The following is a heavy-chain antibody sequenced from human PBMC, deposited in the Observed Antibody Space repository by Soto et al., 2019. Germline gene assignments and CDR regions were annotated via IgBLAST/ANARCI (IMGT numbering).Heavy chain of an antibody. J-gene: IGHJ6*02. Sequence: SVKVSCKASGGTFSSYAISWVRQAPGQGLEWMGGIIPIFGTANYAQKFQGRVTITADESTSTAYMELSSLRSADTAVYYCARVVVVAYDMDVWGQGTTVTVSS. D-gene: IGHD2-15*01. V-gene: IGHV1-69*13. CDR1: GGTFSSYA. CDR2: IIPIFGTA. CDR3: ARVVVVAYDMDV.